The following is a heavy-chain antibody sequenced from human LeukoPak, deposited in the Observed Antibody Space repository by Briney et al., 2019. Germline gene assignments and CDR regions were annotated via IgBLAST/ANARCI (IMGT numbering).Heavy chain of an antibody. CDR2: IYTSGST. V-gene: IGHV4-4*07. CDR1: GGSISSYY. Sequence: SETLSLTCTVSGGSISSYYWSWIRQPAGKGLEWIGRIYTSGSTNYNPSLKSRVTISVDTSKNQFSLKLSSVTAADTAVYYCARDNGGIAASYYFDYWGQGTLVTVSS. CDR3: ARDNGGIAASYYFDY. J-gene: IGHJ4*02. D-gene: IGHD6-13*01.